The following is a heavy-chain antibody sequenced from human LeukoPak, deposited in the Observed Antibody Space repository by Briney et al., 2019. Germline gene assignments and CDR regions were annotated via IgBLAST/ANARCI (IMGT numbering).Heavy chain of an antibody. V-gene: IGHV3-9*01. J-gene: IGHJ4*02. CDR2: ISWNSGCI. D-gene: IGHD3-3*01. Sequence: PGGSLRLSCAGSGFTFDDYAMHWVRQAPGKGLEWVSGISWNSGCIDYADSVKGRFTISRDNAKNSLYLQMNSLRAEDTAVYYCARDNYDFWSGYYWVGYFDYWGQGTLVTVSS. CDR3: ARDNYDFWSGYYWVGYFDY. CDR1: GFTFDDYA.